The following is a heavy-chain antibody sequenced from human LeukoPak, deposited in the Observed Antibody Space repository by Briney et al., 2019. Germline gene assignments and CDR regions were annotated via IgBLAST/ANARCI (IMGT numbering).Heavy chain of an antibody. CDR3: AKRHIAALGGDAFDA. D-gene: IGHD5-12*01. J-gene: IGHJ3*01. V-gene: IGHV3-23*01. Sequence: PGGSLRLSCAASAFTFRNYAMSWVRQAPGKGREGVSAINASGATPYYADSVKGRFTISRDNSQNTLYLQMNSLRAEDTAVYYCAKRHIAALGGDAFDAWGQGTMVTVSS. CDR1: AFTFRNYA. CDR2: INASGATP.